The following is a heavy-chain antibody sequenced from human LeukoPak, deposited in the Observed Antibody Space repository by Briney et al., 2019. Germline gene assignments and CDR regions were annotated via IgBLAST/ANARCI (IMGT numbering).Heavy chain of an antibody. CDR3: DIWLCTIFAVVIIRPELLY. CDR2: INPNSGAT. J-gene: IGHJ4*02. V-gene: IGHV1-2*02. D-gene: IGHD3-3*01. CDR1: GDTFTADY. Sequence: ASVKISCKASGDTFTADYMHSGRQAPGQGLEWMGWINPNSGATNYAQKFQGRVTMTRDTSISTAYMELSRLRSQDTAVSYGDIWLCTIFAVVIIRPELLYWGQGTLVTVSS.